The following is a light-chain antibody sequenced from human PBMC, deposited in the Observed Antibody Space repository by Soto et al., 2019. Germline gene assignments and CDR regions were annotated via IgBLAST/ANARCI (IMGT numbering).Light chain of an antibody. J-gene: IGLJ2*01. CDR2: DVS. V-gene: IGLV2-14*01. Sequence: QSALTQPASVSGSPGQSITISCTGTSSDVGGYNYVSWYQQHPGKAPKLMIYDVSNRPSGVSNRFSGSKSGNAASLTISGLQAEDEADYYCSSYTSSSTPHVVFGGGTQLTVL. CDR1: SSDVGGYNY. CDR3: SSYTSSSTPHVV.